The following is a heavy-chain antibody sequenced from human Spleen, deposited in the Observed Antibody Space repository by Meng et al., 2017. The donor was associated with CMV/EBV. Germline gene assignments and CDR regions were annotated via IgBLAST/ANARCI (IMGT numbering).Heavy chain of an antibody. CDR2: IVDTGSNM. J-gene: IGHJ4*02. CDR3: AKDRDILTGPYNFHA. Sequence: AGFNFRDYYMCWIRQAPGKGLGWVSYIVDTGSNMYYTDSVKGRFTISRDNAKNSLYLQMSSLRAEDTAVYYCAKDRDILTGPYNFHAWGQGTLVTVSS. V-gene: IGHV3-11*04. CDR1: GFNFRDYY. D-gene: IGHD3-9*01.